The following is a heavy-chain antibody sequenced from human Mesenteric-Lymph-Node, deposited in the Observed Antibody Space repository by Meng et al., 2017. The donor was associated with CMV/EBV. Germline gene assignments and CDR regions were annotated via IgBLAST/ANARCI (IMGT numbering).Heavy chain of an antibody. CDR1: GFTFSSYA. CDR3: ATHSTYCSSTTCYVTY. Sequence: GGSLRLSCAASGFTFSSYAMSWVRQAPGMGLERVSAISGGGSTYYADSVKGRFTISRDNSKNTLYLQMNSLRAEDTAVYYCATHSTYCSSTTCYVTYWGQGTLVTVSS. D-gene: IGHD2-2*01. V-gene: IGHV3-23*01. CDR2: ISGGGST. J-gene: IGHJ4*02.